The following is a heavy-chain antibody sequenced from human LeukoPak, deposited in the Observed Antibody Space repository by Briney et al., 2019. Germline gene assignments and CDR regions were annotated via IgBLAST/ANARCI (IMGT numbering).Heavy chain of an antibody. Sequence: PSETLSLTCNVSGASINTYYWSWIRQSAGGGLEFIGRVYTSGSPDYNPSLKSRGAMSADTSKNQFSLKLRSVTAADTALYFCARVGGPVPAVLEDAFDLWGQGILVTVSS. V-gene: IGHV4-4*07. CDR2: VYTSGSP. D-gene: IGHD3-3*02. CDR1: GASINTYY. CDR3: ARVGGPVPAVLEDAFDL. J-gene: IGHJ3*01.